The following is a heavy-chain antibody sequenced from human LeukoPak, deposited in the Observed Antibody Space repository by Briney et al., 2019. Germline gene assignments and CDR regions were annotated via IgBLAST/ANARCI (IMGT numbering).Heavy chain of an antibody. CDR1: GYTFTGYY. CDR2: INPNSGGT. V-gene: IGHV1-2*06. J-gene: IGHJ3*02. D-gene: IGHD1-26*01. Sequence: ASVKVSCKASGYTFTGYYMRWVRQAPGQGLEWMGRINPNSGGTNYAQKFQGRVTMTRDTSISTAYMELSRLRSDDTAVYYCASQVGATTDAFDIWGQGTMVTVSS. CDR3: ASQVGATTDAFDI.